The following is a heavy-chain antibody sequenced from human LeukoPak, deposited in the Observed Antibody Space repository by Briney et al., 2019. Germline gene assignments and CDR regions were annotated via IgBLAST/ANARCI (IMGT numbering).Heavy chain of an antibody. CDR3: AKDAAGPEY. D-gene: IGHD6-13*01. V-gene: IGHV3-74*01. CDR2: INGDGSST. J-gene: IGHJ4*02. Sequence: GGSLRLSCAASGFTLSSYWMHWVRQAPGKGLVWVSRINGDGSSTNYADSVKGRFTISRDNAKNTLYLQMNSLGAEDTAVYYCAKDAAGPEYWGQGTLVTVSS. CDR1: GFTLSSYW.